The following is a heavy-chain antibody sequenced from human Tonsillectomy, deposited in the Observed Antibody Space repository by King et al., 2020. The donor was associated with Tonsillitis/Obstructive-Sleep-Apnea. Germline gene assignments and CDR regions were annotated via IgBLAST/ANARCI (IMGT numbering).Heavy chain of an antibody. CDR3: AKDIGSTAMGPDY. J-gene: IGHJ4*02. D-gene: IGHD5-18*01. CDR2: ISWNSASI. CDR1: GFTFDDYA. V-gene: IGHV3-9*01. Sequence: QLVQSGGGLVQPGRSLRLSCAASGFTFDDYAMHWVRQAPGKSLEWVSGISWNSASIGYADSVKGRFTISRDNAKNSLYLQMNSLRAEDTALYYCAKDIGSTAMGPDYWGQGTLVTVSS.